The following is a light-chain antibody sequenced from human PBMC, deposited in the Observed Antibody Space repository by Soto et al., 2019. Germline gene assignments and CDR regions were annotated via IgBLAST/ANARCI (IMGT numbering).Light chain of an antibody. CDR2: KAS. Sequence: IPMIQSPPTLSASVGDRVTITCRASQSISSWLAWYQQKPGKAPKLLIYKASSLESGVPSRFSGSGSGTEFTLAISSLQPDDFATYYCQQYNSYWTFGQGTKVDIK. CDR3: QQYNSYWT. J-gene: IGKJ1*01. CDR1: QSISSW. V-gene: IGKV1-5*03.